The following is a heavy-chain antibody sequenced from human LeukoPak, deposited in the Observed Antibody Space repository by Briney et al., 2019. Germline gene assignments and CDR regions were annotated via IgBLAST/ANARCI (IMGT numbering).Heavy chain of an antibody. D-gene: IGHD1-26*01. Sequence: PGGSLRLSCAASGFTFSSYSMNWVRQAPGKGLEWVSYISSSSSTIYYADSVKGRFTISRDNAKNSLYLQMNSLRAEDTAVYYCARDRGSGSYPRWVFDYWGQRTLVTVSS. CDR1: GFTFSSYS. V-gene: IGHV3-48*04. CDR3: ARDRGSGSYPRWVFDY. J-gene: IGHJ4*02. CDR2: ISSSSSTI.